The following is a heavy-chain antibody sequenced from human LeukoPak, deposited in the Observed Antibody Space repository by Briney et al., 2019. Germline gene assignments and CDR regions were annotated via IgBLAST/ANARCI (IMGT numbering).Heavy chain of an antibody. CDR2: ISTGSNHI. D-gene: IGHD3-22*01. V-gene: IGHV3-21*06. Sequence: GGSLRLSCAASGFIFSTYNMNWVRQAPGKGLEWVSSISTGSNHIFYADSVKGRFTISRENAKNSLYLQMNSLRAEDTAVYYCARRDSGGYCFDYWGQGTLVTDSS. CDR3: ARRDSGGYCFDY. CDR1: GFIFSTYN. J-gene: IGHJ4*02.